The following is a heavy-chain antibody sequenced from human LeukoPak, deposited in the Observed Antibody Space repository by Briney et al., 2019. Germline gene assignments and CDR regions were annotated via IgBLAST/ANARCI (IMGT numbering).Heavy chain of an antibody. CDR2: ISSSGSTI. D-gene: IGHD6-13*01. V-gene: IGHV3-48*03. CDR3: ARDGIAAAGTKGLAY. J-gene: IGHJ4*02. CDR1: GFTFSSYE. Sequence: PGGSLRLSCAASGFTFSSYEMNWVRQAPGKGLEWVSYISSSGSTIYYADSVKGRFTISRDNAKSSLYLQMNSLRAEDTAVYYCARDGIAAAGTKGLAYWGQGTLVTVSS.